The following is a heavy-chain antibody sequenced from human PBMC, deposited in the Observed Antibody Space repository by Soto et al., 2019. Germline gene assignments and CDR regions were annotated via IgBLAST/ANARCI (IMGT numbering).Heavy chain of an antibody. V-gene: IGHV3-23*01. Sequence: DKRKGLERVSAISGSGGSTYYADCVKGRFNISRDNSKNTLYLQMNSLRAEDTAVYYCAKAIAVVGRVDYNYYYGMDVRGQGTTLTDSS. CDR3: AKAIAVVGRVDYNYYYGMDV. CDR2: ISGSGGST. J-gene: IGHJ6*02. D-gene: IGHD1-26*01.